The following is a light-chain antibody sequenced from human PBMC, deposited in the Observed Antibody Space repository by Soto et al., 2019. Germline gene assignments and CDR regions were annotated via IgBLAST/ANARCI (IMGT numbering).Light chain of an antibody. CDR2: AAS. Sequence: EIVLTQSPGTLSLSPGDTATLSCRASQSLSSDYLAWYQQKPGQSPRLLIYAASIRATGIPDRFSGSESGADLTLILRRLEPEDSALYFCQQYGPSPMYTFGRGTRLE. V-gene: IGKV3-20*01. J-gene: IGKJ2*01. CDR1: QSLSSDY. CDR3: QQYGPSPMYT.